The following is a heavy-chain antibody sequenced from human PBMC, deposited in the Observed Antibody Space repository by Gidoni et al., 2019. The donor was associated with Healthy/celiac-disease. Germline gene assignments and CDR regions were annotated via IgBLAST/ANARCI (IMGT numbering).Heavy chain of an antibody. D-gene: IGHD6-13*01. CDR2: ISYDGSNK. CDR1: GFTFSSYG. Sequence: QVQLVESGGGVVPPGRSMRLSCAASGFTFSSYGMHWVRQAPGKGLEWVAVISYDGSNKYYADSVKGRFTISRDNSKNTLYLQMNSLRAEDTAVYYCARDSFLYSSTFDYWGQGTLVTVSS. CDR3: ARDSFLYSSTFDY. J-gene: IGHJ4*02. V-gene: IGHV3-30*03.